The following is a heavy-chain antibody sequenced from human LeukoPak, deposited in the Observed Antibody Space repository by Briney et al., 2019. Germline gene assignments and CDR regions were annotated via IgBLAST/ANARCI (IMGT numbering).Heavy chain of an antibody. CDR3: ARDGTDVLGGYGMDV. D-gene: IGHD3-3*02. Sequence: GGSLRLSCAASGFTFSSYAMHWVRQAPGKGLEWVAVISYDGSNKYYADSVKGRFTISRDNSKNTLYLQMNSLRAEDTAVYYCARDGTDVLGGYGMDVWGQGTTVTVSS. CDR2: ISYDGSNK. CDR1: GFTFSSYA. V-gene: IGHV3-30*14. J-gene: IGHJ6*02.